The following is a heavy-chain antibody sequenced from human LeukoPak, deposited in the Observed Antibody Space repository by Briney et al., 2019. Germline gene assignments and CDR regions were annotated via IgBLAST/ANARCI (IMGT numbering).Heavy chain of an antibody. CDR3: AREMTTVTTDLYHDAFDI. Sequence: ASVKVSCKASGYTFTGYYMHWVRQAPGQGLEWMGWINPNSGGTNYAQKFQGRVTMTRDTSISTAYMELSRLRSEDTAVYYCAREMTTVTTDLYHDAFDIWGQGTMVTVSS. V-gene: IGHV1-2*02. CDR2: INPNSGGT. CDR1: GYTFTGYY. D-gene: IGHD4-17*01. J-gene: IGHJ3*02.